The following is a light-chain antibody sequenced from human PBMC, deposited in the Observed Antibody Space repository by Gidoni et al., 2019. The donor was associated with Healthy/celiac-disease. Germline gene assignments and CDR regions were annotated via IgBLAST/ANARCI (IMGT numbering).Light chain of an antibody. CDR2: DAS. Sequence: EIVLTQSPATLSLSPGERATLSCRASPRVSSYLAWSQQKPGQAPRLLIYDASNRATGIPARFSGSGSGTDFTLTISSLEPEDFAVYYCQQRSNWLPYTFGQGTKLEIK. V-gene: IGKV3-11*01. J-gene: IGKJ2*01. CDR1: PRVSSY. CDR3: QQRSNWLPYT.